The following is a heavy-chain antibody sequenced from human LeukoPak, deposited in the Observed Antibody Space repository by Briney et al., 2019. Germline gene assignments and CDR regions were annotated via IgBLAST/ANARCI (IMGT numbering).Heavy chain of an antibody. CDR1: GGSISSYY. Sequence: SETLSLTCTVSGGSISSYYWGWIRQPPGKGLEWIASVSHSGSTYYNPSLKSRVTISVDTSKNQFSLKVTSVTAADTALYYCTRERIERYTYASSDFDYWGRGTLVTVSS. CDR3: TRERIERYTYASSDFDY. D-gene: IGHD5-18*01. V-gene: IGHV4-38-2*02. CDR2: VSHSGST. J-gene: IGHJ4*02.